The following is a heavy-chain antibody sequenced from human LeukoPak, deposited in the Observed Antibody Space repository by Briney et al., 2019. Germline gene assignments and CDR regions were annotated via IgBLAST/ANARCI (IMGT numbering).Heavy chain of an antibody. J-gene: IGHJ4*02. Sequence: PGLSLRLSCAASGFTFSSYWMTWVRQAPGKGLEWVANINQDGSETYYVDSVKGRLTISRHNAKNSLFLQMNSLRAEDTAVYYCARDYYTSGSHDYWGQGTLVSVAP. D-gene: IGHD3-10*01. CDR2: INQDGSET. CDR3: ARDYYTSGSHDY. CDR1: GFTFSSYW. V-gene: IGHV3-7*04.